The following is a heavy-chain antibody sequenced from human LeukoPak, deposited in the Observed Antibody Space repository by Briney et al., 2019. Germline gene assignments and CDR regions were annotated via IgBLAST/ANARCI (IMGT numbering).Heavy chain of an antibody. Sequence: GGSLRLSCAASGFTFSSFDMHWVRQPTGQGLEWVSTIGTASDTHYPGSVEGRFTLSRDNAKNSLYLQMNSLTAGDTVVYYCARGPPRGKYYYMDVWGKGTTVTVSS. CDR2: IGTASDT. CDR3: ARGPPRGKYYYMDV. V-gene: IGHV3-13*01. J-gene: IGHJ6*03. D-gene: IGHD1-1*01. CDR1: GFTFSSFD.